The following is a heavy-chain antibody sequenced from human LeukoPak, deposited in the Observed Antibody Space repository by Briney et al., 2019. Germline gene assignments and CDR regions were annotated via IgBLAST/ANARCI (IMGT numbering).Heavy chain of an antibody. Sequence: GGSLRLSCAASGFTVSSNYMSWVRQAPGKRLEWVSVIYSGGSTYYADSVKGRFTVSRDNSKNTLYLQMNSLRAEDTAVYYCARDSDSSGYSPFDIWGQGTMVTVSS. V-gene: IGHV3-53*01. D-gene: IGHD3-22*01. J-gene: IGHJ3*02. CDR3: ARDSDSSGYSPFDI. CDR2: IYSGGST. CDR1: GFTVSSNY.